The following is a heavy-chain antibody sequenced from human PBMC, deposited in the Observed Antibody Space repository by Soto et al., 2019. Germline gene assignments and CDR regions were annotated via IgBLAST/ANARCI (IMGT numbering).Heavy chain of an antibody. CDR1: GGTFSRYA. Sequence: ASVKVSCKASGGTFSRYAISWVRQAPGQGLEWMGGIIPIFGTANYAQKFQGRVTITADESTSTAYMELSSLRFEDTAVYYCARSRRARPFXPWGQGTLVXVSS. CDR2: IIPIFGTA. D-gene: IGHD6-6*01. CDR3: ARSRRARPFXP. J-gene: IGHJ5*02. V-gene: IGHV1-69*13.